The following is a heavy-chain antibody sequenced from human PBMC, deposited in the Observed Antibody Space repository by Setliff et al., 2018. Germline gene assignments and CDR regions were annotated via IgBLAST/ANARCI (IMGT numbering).Heavy chain of an antibody. J-gene: IGHJ5*02. CDR2: INQGGSDQ. Sequence: GGSLRLSCSASGFTFSSLWMAWVRQAPGKGLEWVANINQGGSDQFYVESVKGRFTISRDNAKNSLYLQMNSLRVEDTAVYFCARDVYDFRTGQAGPWGQGTLVTVSS. CDR3: ARDVYDFRTGQAGP. V-gene: IGHV3-7*01. D-gene: IGHD3-3*01. CDR1: GFTFSSLW.